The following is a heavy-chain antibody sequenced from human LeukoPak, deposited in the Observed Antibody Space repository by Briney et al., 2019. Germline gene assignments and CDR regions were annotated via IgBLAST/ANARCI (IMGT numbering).Heavy chain of an antibody. J-gene: IGHJ6*02. Sequence: SETLSLTCTVSGGSISSGDYYWSWIRQPPGKGLEWIGYIYYSGSTYYNPSLKSRVTISVDTSKNQFSLKLSSVTAADTAVYYCAGNTNYYYYGMDVWGQGTTVTVSS. CDR3: AGNTNYYYYGMDV. CDR1: GGSISSGDYY. V-gene: IGHV4-30-4*01. D-gene: IGHD1-1*01. CDR2: IYYSGST.